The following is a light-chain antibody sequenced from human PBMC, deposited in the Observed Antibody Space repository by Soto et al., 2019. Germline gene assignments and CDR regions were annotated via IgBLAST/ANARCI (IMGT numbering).Light chain of an antibody. CDR1: ARLLHKNGYDY. J-gene: IGKJ1*01. CDR3: MQPLENFRT. V-gene: IGKV2-28*01. CDR2: LGS. Sequence: GVTLYILSLSVTLEETASISCMSSARLLHKNGYDYVDWYMQKPGQSPQLLIYLGSNRASGVPDRFSGSGSDTYFTLEISRVEADDVGVYYCMQPLENFRTFGQGTKVDIK.